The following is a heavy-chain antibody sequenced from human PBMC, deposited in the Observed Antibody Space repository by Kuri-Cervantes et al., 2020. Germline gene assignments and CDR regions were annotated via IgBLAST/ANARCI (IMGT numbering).Heavy chain of an antibody. D-gene: IGHD3-10*01. CDR1: GFTFSSYA. J-gene: IGHJ6*02. V-gene: IGHV3-30-3*01. CDR3: ARSRGFRANYYYGMDV. CDR2: ISYDGSNK. Sequence: GGSLRLSCAASGFTFSSYAMHWVRQAPGKGLEWVAVISYDGSNKYYADSVKGRFTISRDNSKNTLYLQMNSLRAEDTAVYYCARSRGFRANYYYGMDVWGQGTTVTVSS.